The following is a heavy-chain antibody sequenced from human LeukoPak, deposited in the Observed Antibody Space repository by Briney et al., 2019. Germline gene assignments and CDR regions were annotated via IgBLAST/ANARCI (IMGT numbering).Heavy chain of an antibody. V-gene: IGHV4-30-2*01. J-gene: IGHJ4*02. Sequence: SQTLSLTCAVSGGSISSGGYSWSWIRQPPGKGLEWIGYIYHSGSTYYNPSLKSRVTISVDRSKNQFSLKLSSVTAADTAVYYCARDSYDFWSGYPNMNYFDYWGQGTLVTVSS. CDR2: IYHSGST. CDR3: ARDSYDFWSGYPNMNYFDY. CDR1: GGSISSGGYS. D-gene: IGHD3-3*01.